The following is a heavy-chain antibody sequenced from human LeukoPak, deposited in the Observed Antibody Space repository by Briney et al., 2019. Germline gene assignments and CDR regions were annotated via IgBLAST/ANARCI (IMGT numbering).Heavy chain of an antibody. CDR2: IIYSGGS. Sequence: SETLSLTCTASGGSIISYYWSWIRQPPGKGLEWMGDIIYSGGSNYYPSLNRRGTITVDTSKNQFSLKLNSETAADTAVYYCARSVEPTSSFHYWGQGTPVTVSS. D-gene: IGHD1-26*01. V-gene: IGHV4-59*08. J-gene: IGHJ4*02. CDR3: ARSVEPTSSFHY. CDR1: GGSIISYY.